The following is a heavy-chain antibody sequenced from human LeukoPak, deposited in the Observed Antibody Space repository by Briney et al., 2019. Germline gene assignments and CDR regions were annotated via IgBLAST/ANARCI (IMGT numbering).Heavy chain of an antibody. Sequence: AGGSLRLSCAASGFTVSNNYMMWVRQAPGKGLEWVSDIYRGGDTNYADSVKGRFTVSRDNSRDTVYLQMNSLRDEDTATYYCTRVYLERLTAGYFDHWGPGSLVAVSP. CDR2: IYRGGDT. CDR1: GFTVSNNY. J-gene: IGHJ4*02. D-gene: IGHD2-8*01. CDR3: TRVYLERLTAGYFDH. V-gene: IGHV3-53*01.